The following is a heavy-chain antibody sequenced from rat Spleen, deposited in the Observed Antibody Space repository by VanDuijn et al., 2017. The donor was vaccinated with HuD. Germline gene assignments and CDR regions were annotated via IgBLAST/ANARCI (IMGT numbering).Heavy chain of an antibody. D-gene: IGHD1-4*01. V-gene: IGHV5-7*01. J-gene: IGHJ2*01. Sequence: EVQLVESGGDLVQPGRSLKLPCAASGFIFSDYYMAWVRQAPTKGLEWVATISYDGSRTYYRDSVKGRFTISRDNAKTTLYLQMDSLRSEDTATYYCARPNYPGFNYFDYWGQGVMVTVSS. CDR1: GFIFSDYY. CDR3: ARPNYPGFNYFDY. CDR2: ISYDGSRT.